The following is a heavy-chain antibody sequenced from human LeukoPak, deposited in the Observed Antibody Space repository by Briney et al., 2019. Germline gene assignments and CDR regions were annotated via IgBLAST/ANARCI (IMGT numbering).Heavy chain of an antibody. D-gene: IGHD3-16*01. CDR2: ISPYNGNT. CDR3: ARVITFGGAIDY. J-gene: IGHJ4*02. CDR1: GYTFTNFG. Sequence: ASVKVSCKASGYTFTNFGISWIRQAPGQGLEWMGWISPYNGNTNYAQKFQGGVTMTTETSTATAYMELWSLRSDDTAVYYCARVITFGGAIDYWGQGTLVTVSS. V-gene: IGHV1-18*01.